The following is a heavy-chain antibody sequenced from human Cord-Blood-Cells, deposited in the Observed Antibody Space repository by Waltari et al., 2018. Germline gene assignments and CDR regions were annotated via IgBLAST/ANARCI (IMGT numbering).Heavy chain of an antibody. V-gene: IGHV3-21*01. CDR1: GFTFSSYS. CDR2: ISSSSSYI. J-gene: IGHJ4*02. D-gene: IGHD3-16*02. CDR3: ARDSGDYVWGSYRYFDY. Sequence: ELQLVESGGGLVKPGGSLRLSGAASGFTFSSYSLIWVRQAPGKVLEWVSSISSSSSYIYYADSVKGRFTISRDNAKNSLYLQMNSLRAEDTAVYYCARDSGDYVWGSYRYFDYWGQGTLVTVSS.